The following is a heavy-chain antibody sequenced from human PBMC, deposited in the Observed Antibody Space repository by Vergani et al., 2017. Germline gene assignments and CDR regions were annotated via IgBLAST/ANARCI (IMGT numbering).Heavy chain of an antibody. CDR1: GFTFSSYA. D-gene: IGHD2/OR15-2a*01. Sequence: QVQLVESGGGGVQPGRSLRLSCAASGFTFSSYAMYWVRQAPGKGLEWVAVISYDGSNKYYADSVKGRFTISRDNSKNTLYLQMNSLRAEDTAVYYCARDPLLFTDGMDVWGQGTTVTVSS. CDR2: ISYDGSNK. J-gene: IGHJ6*02. V-gene: IGHV3-30-3*01. CDR3: ARDPLLFTDGMDV.